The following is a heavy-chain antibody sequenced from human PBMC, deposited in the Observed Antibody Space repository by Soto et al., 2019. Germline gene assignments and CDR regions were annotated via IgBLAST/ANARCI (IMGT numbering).Heavy chain of an antibody. Sequence: PGGSLRLSCATSGFTFSTYAMSWVRQAPGKGPEWVSSISGSGSFTYYADSVKGRFTISRDTSTNTVYLRMSVLRADDTAVYYCAKEGHYSYDSSGDFDNWGQGALVTVSS. J-gene: IGHJ4*02. D-gene: IGHD3-22*01. CDR3: AKEGHYSYDSSGDFDN. CDR1: GFTFSTYA. V-gene: IGHV3-23*01. CDR2: ISGSGSFT.